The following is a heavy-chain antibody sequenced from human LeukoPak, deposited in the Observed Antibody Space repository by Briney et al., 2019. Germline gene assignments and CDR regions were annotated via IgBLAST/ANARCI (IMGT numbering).Heavy chain of an antibody. CDR1: GLTFSTYL. Sequence: GGSLRLSCAASGLTFSTYLMHRVRQAPGKGLAWVARINPDGSIRTYANSVQGRVTISRDTAKDTLFLQMNSLRAEDTAVYNCAREARVAGALQSWGQGTPVTVSS. CDR3: AREARVAGALQS. J-gene: IGHJ5*02. V-gene: IGHV3-74*03. D-gene: IGHD6-19*01. CDR2: INPDGSIR.